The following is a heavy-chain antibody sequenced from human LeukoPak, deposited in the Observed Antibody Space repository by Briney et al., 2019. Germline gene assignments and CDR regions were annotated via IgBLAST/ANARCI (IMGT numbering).Heavy chain of an antibody. J-gene: IGHJ4*02. V-gene: IGHV3-21*01. CDR1: GFILSSND. CDR3: ARDRSDY. CDR2: ISSSSSYI. Sequence: GGSLRLSCAASGFILSSNDMHWVRQAPGKGLEWVSSISSSSSYIYYADSVKGRFTISRDNAKNSLYLQMNSLRAEDTAVYYCARDRSDYWGQGTLVTVSS.